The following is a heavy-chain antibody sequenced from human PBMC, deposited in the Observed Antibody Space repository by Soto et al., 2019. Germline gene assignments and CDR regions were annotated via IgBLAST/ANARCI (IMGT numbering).Heavy chain of an antibody. J-gene: IGHJ6*03. CDR2: IKQDGSEK. CDR1: GFTFSSYW. Sequence: GGSLRLFCAASGFTFSSYWMSWVRQAPGKGLEWVANIKQDGSEKYYVDSVKGRFTISRDNAKNSLYLQMNSLRAEDTAVYYCARGGEGSSWYPYYYHYMDVWGKGTTVTVSS. CDR3: ARGGEGSSWYPYYYHYMDV. V-gene: IGHV3-7*01. D-gene: IGHD6-13*01.